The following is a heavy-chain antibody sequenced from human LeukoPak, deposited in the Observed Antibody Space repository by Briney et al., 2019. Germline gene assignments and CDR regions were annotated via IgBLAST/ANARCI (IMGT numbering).Heavy chain of an antibody. CDR2: IIPVFGTP. V-gene: IGHV1-69*06. CDR1: GGTFSNSG. Sequence: SVKVSCKTSGGTFSNSGISWVRQAPGQGPEWIGGIIPVFGTPNYAQKFQGRLTITADRSTTTAYMELSSLTSDDTAVYYCARERLARFPYFDYWGQGTLVAVSS. D-gene: IGHD3-3*01. CDR3: ARERLARFPYFDY. J-gene: IGHJ4*02.